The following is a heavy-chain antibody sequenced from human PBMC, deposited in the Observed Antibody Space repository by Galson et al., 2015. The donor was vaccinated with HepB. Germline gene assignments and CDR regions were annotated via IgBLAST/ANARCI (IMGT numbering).Heavy chain of an antibody. J-gene: IGHJ4*02. Sequence: TLSLTCTVSGGSISTRGYYWGWIRQPPGKGLEWIGSLYYSGSTYYNPSLKSRVTITSQFSLKLSSVTAADTAVYYCARAVINCSSMSCYVASFDSWGQGTLVTVSS. V-gene: IGHV4-39*07. CDR2: LYYSGST. D-gene: IGHD2-2*01. CDR1: GGSISTRGYY. CDR3: ARAVINCSSMSCYVASFDS.